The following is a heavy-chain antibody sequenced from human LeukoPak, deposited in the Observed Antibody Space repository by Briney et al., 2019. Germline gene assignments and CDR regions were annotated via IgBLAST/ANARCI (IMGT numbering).Heavy chain of an antibody. V-gene: IGHV3-21*01. CDR1: GFTFSSYS. D-gene: IGHD2-15*01. Sequence: GGSLRLSCAASGFTFSSYSMNWVRQAPGKGLEWVSSISSSSSYIYYADSVKGRFTISRDNAKNSLYLQMNSLRAEDTAVYYCARHGWYCSGGSCWFDPWGQGTLVTVSS. CDR3: ARHGWYCSGGSCWFDP. CDR2: ISSSSSYI. J-gene: IGHJ5*02.